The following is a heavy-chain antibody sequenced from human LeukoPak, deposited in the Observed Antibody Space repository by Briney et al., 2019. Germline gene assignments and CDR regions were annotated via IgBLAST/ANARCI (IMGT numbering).Heavy chain of an antibody. CDR3: ATGGTMVQSNVFDI. J-gene: IGHJ3*02. Sequence: ASVKVSCKVSGYTLSESSMQWLRQAPGKGLEWMGGFDPESGGTIYAQKFEGRVTVTEDTSTDTAYMELRGLRSEDTAVYYCATGGTMVQSNVFDIWGQGTMVTVSS. CDR1: GYTLSESS. D-gene: IGHD3-10*01. V-gene: IGHV1-24*01. CDR2: FDPESGGT.